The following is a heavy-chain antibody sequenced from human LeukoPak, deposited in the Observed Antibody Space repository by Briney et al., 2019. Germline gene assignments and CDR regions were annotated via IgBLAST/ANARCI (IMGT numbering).Heavy chain of an antibody. CDR2: INPNSGGT. V-gene: IGHV1-2*02. D-gene: IGHD1-1*01. Sequence: ASVKVSCKASGYTFTGYYMHWVRQAPGQGLEWMGWINPNSGGTNYAQKFQGRVTMTRDTSISTAYMELSRLRSDDTAVYYCARDQYNWNDDTLFDYWGQGTLVTVSS. CDR3: ARDQYNWNDDTLFDY. J-gene: IGHJ4*02. CDR1: GYTFTGYY.